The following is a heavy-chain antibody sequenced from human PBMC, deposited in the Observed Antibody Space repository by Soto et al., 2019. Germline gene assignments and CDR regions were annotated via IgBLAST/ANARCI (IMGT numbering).Heavy chain of an antibody. V-gene: IGHV3-30-3*01. CDR3: AREKVAVPAPRYFDY. CDR1: GFTFSSYA. Sequence: ESGGGVVQPGRSLRLSCAASGFTFSSYAMHWVRQAPGKGLEWVAVISYDGSNKYYADSVKGRFTISRDNSKNTLYLQMNSLRAEDTAVYYCAREKVAVPAPRYFDYWGQGTLVTVSS. CDR2: ISYDGSNK. J-gene: IGHJ4*02. D-gene: IGHD6-19*01.